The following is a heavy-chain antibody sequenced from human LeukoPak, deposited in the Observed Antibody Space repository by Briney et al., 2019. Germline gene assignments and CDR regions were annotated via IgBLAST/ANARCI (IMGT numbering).Heavy chain of an antibody. V-gene: IGHV4-59*12. D-gene: IGHD1-26*01. CDR1: GGSISSYY. Sequence: PSETLSLTCTISGGSISSYYWSWIRQPPGKGLEWIGYIYYSGSTNYNPSLKSRVTISVDTSKNQFSLKLSSVTAADTAVYYCARGYSGSLFDYWGQGTLVTVSS. CDR3: ARGYSGSLFDY. J-gene: IGHJ4*02. CDR2: IYYSGST.